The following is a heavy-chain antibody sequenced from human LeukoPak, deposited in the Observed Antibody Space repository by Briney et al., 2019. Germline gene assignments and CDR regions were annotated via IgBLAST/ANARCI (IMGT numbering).Heavy chain of an antibody. J-gene: IGHJ4*02. CDR3: ATVGQGFDFDY. Sequence: GGSLRLSCAASGFTFEDYAMHWVRQAPGKGLDWVSLINGDGGSRYYADSVKGRFTVSRDNSKTSLYLQMNSLRTEDTALYFVATVGQGFDFDYWGQGTLVTVSS. CDR2: INGDGGSR. CDR1: GFTFEDYA. V-gene: IGHV3-43*02. D-gene: IGHD3/OR15-3a*01.